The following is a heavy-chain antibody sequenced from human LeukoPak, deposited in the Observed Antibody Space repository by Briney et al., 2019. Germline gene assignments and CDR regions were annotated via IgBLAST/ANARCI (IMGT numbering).Heavy chain of an antibody. D-gene: IGHD4-17*01. CDR2: INSDGSST. V-gene: IGHV3-74*01. J-gene: IGHJ4*02. CDR1: GFTFSSYW. CDR3: AREEYYGVIRVFDY. Sequence: GGSLRLSCAASGFTFSSYWMHWVRQAPGKGLVWVSRINSDGSSTSYADSVKGRFTISRDNAKNTLYLQMNSLRAEVTAVYYCAREEYYGVIRVFDYWGQGTLVTVSS.